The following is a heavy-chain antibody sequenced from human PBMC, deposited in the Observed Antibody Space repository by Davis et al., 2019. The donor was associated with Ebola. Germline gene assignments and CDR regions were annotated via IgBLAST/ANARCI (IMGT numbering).Heavy chain of an antibody. CDR2: IYYSGST. J-gene: IGHJ4*02. V-gene: IGHV4-59*12. CDR1: GGSISSYY. Sequence: PSETLSLTCTVSGGSISSYYWSWIRQPPGKGLEWIGYIYYSGSTYYNPSLKSRVTISVDRSKNQFSLKLSSVTAADTAVYYCSCYADYFDYWGQGTLVTVSS. D-gene: IGHD2-2*01. CDR3: SCYADYFDY.